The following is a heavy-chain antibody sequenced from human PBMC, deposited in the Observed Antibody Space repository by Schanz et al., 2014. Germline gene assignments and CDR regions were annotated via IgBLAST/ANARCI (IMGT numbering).Heavy chain of an antibody. CDR2: ISGGGGTT. V-gene: IGHV3-23*04. D-gene: IGHD3-10*01. Sequence: EVQLVESGGGLVQPGGSLRLSCAASGFSFGTYAMSWVRQAPGKGLEWVSAISGGGGTTYYADSVKGRFTISRDNSKNTLYLQMNSLRAEDTAVYYCAKGRFGELSAFDIWGQGTMVTVSS. J-gene: IGHJ3*02. CDR3: AKGRFGELSAFDI. CDR1: GFSFGTYA.